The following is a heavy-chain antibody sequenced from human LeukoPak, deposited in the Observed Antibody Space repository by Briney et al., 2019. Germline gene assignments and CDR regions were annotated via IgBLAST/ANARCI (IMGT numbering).Heavy chain of an antibody. CDR2: INHSGST. CDR1: GGSISSYY. J-gene: IGHJ5*02. Sequence: SETLSLTCTVSGGSISSYYWSWIRQPPGKGLEWIGEINHSGSTNYNPSLKSRVTISVDTSKNQFSLKLSSVTAADTAVYYCARVRPNNWFDPWGQGTLVTVSS. V-gene: IGHV4-59*01. CDR3: ARVRPNNWFDP.